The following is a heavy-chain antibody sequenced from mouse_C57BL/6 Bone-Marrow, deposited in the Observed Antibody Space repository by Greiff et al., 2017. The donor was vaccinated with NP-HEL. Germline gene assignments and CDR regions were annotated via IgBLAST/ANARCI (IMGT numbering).Heavy chain of an antibody. V-gene: IGHV1-72*01. J-gene: IGHJ2*01. Sequence: QVPLQQPGAELVKPGASVKLSCKASGYTFTSYLMHWVKQRPGRGLEWIGRLDPNSGGTKYNEKFKSKATLTVDKPSSTAYMQLNSLTSEDSAVYYCARYYYGSSSFDYWGQGTTLTVSS. D-gene: IGHD1-1*01. CDR2: LDPNSGGT. CDR1: GYTFTSYL. CDR3: ARYYYGSSSFDY.